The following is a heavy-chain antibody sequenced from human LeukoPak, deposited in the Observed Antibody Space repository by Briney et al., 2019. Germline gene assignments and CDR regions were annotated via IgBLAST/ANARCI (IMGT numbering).Heavy chain of an antibody. V-gene: IGHV4-39*07. CDR3: ARAGDSSGYPFGGSDAFDI. CDR1: GGSISSSSYY. Sequence: SETLSLTCTVSGGSISSSSYYWGWIRQPPGKGLEWIGSIYYSGSTYYNPSLKSRVTISVDTSKNQFSLKLSSVTAADTAVYYCARAGDSSGYPFGGSDAFDIWGQGTMVTVSS. CDR2: IYYSGST. J-gene: IGHJ3*02. D-gene: IGHD3-22*01.